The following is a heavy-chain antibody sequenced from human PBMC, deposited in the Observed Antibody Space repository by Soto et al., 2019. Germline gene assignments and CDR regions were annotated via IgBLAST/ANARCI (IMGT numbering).Heavy chain of an antibody. CDR3: ARAHLAAAGMGGYFQH. CDR1: GGSISSSSYY. CDR2: IYYSGST. V-gene: IGHV4-39*01. J-gene: IGHJ1*01. D-gene: IGHD6-13*01. Sequence: SETLSLTCTVSGGSISSSSYYWGWIRQPPGKGLEWIGSIYYSGSTYYNPSLKSRVTISVDTSKNQFSLKLSSVTAADTAVYYCARAHLAAAGMGGYFQHWGQGTLVTVSS.